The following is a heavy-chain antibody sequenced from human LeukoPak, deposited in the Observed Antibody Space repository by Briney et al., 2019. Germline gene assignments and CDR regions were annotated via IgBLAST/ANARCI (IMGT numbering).Heavy chain of an antibody. D-gene: IGHD3-3*01. V-gene: IGHV1-2*02. J-gene: IGHJ6*03. CDR1: GYTFTGYY. CDR3: ARGITIQTYYYYYYMDV. Sequence: ASVKVSCKASGYTFTGYYMHWVRQAPGQGLEWMGWINPNSGGTNYAQKFQGRVTMTRDTSISTAYMELSSLRSDDTAVYYCARGITIQTYYYYYYMDVWGKGTTVTVSS. CDR2: INPNSGGT.